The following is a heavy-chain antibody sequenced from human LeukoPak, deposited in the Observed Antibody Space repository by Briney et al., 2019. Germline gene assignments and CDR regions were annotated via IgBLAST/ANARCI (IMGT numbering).Heavy chain of an antibody. Sequence: GGSLRLSCAASGFIFSSYGMHWVRQAPGKGLEWVAFIRSDGSDKYYAGSVKGRFTISRDNSKNTVYLQMNSLRAEDTAVYYRGNHDSGSYYWGQGTLVTVSS. D-gene: IGHD3-22*01. CDR2: IRSDGSDK. J-gene: IGHJ4*02. CDR1: GFIFSSYG. CDR3: GNHDSGSYY. V-gene: IGHV3-30*02.